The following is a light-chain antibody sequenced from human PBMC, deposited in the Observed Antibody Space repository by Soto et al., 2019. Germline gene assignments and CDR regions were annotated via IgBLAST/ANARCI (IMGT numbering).Light chain of an antibody. CDR3: QQRSNWPSIT. CDR1: ENIRSN. J-gene: IGKJ5*01. CDR2: DAS. V-gene: IGKV3D-11*02. Sequence: EIVMTQSPATLSVSPGERATLSCRASENIRSNLAWYQQRPGQAPRLLIYDASTRAPGIPARFSGSGTGTDFTLTISSLEPEDSAVYHCQQRSNWPSITFGQGTRLEIK.